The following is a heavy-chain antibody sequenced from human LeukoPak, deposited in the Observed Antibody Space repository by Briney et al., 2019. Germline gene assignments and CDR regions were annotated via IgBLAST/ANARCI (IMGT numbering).Heavy chain of an antibody. V-gene: IGHV4-38-2*01. CDR3: ARRAEMTALGLGNWFDP. CDR2: IYHSGST. J-gene: IGHJ5*02. Sequence: PSETLSLTCAVSGYSITSGYYWGWIRQPPGKGLEWIGSIYHSGSTYYKSSLKSRVTISVDTSKSQFSLILSSVTAADTAVYYCARRAEMTALGLGNWFDPWGQGTLVTVSS. D-gene: IGHD2-21*02. CDR1: GYSITSGYY.